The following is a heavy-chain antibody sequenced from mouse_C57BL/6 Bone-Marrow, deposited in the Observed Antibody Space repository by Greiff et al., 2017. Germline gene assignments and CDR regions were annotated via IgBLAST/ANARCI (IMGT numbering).Heavy chain of an antibody. Sequence: VQLQQSGAELMKPGASVKLSCKATGYTFTGYWIEWVKQRPGHGLEWIGEILPGSGSTNYNEKFKGKATFTADTSSNTAYMQLSSLTSEDSAVYYCARRGFYYYGSKYYFDYWGQGTTLTVSS. CDR1: GYTFTGYW. J-gene: IGHJ2*01. D-gene: IGHD1-1*01. CDR3: ARRGFYYYGSKYYFDY. V-gene: IGHV1-9*01. CDR2: ILPGSGST.